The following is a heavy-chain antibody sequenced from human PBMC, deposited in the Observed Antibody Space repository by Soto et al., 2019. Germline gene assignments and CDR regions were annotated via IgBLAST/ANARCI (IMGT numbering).Heavy chain of an antibody. CDR1: GFSFSNGC. V-gene: IGHV3-15*05. CDR3: STDEWE. D-gene: IGHD1-26*01. CDR2: IKSKIHGGTT. Sequence: EVQLVESGGGLVKPGGSLRLSCAASGFSFSNGCVSWVRQAPGKGMEWVGRIKSKIHGGTTDYAAHVKGRFTISRDDSKNTLYLQMHSLQTEDTAVYYCSTDEWEWGQGTLVTVSS. J-gene: IGHJ4*02.